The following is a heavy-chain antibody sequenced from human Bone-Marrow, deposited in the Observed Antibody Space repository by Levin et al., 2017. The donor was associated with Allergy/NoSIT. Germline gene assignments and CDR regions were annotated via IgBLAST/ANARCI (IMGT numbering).Heavy chain of an antibody. CDR3: ARDLNWILFDS. J-gene: IGHJ4*02. Sequence: PGGSLRLSCTASGFTFSNYWMHWVRQAPGTGLVWVSRIRPDGSTTAYADSVRGRFTISRDNTKSTLYLQMYNLRAEDTAVYYCARDLNWILFDSWGQGVWVTVSS. CDR2: IRPDGSTT. D-gene: IGHD1-20*01. V-gene: IGHV3-74*01. CDR1: GFTFSNYW.